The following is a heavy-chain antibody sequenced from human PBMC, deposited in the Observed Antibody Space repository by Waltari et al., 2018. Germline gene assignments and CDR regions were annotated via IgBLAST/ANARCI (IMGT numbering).Heavy chain of an antibody. Sequence: EVQLVQSGAEVKRPGESLNISCRGSGYSFTRYWIGWGRHVLGKGLEWMGISYPVDSETRYSPSFQGQVNISADKSISTAYLQWSSLKASDTAMYYCASMDVAQFDYWGQGTLVTVSS. D-gene: IGHD5-12*01. CDR3: ASMDVAQFDY. J-gene: IGHJ4*02. CDR2: SYPVDSET. CDR1: GYSFTRYW. V-gene: IGHV5-51*01.